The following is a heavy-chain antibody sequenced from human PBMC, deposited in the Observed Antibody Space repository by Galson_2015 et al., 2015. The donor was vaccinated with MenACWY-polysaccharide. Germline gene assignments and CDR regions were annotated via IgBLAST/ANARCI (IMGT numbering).Heavy chain of an antibody. Sequence: SLRLACAASGFTFSTSTMNWVRQAPGKGLEWLSYISSSSSIIYYADSVKGRFSISRDNAKNSLYLQMNSLRAEDTALYFCARDRLPTKNSAFDFWGQGTLVTVSS. CDR3: ARDRLPTKNSAFDF. CDR2: ISSSSSII. V-gene: IGHV3-48*01. J-gene: IGHJ4*02. CDR1: GFTFSTST. D-gene: IGHD2-21*01.